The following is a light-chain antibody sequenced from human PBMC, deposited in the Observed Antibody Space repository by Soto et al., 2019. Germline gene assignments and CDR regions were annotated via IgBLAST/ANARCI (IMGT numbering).Light chain of an antibody. CDR3: QQYNILST. J-gene: IGKJ1*01. V-gene: IGKV1-5*01. Sequence: DIQMTQSPSTLSGSVGDRVTITCRASQTISSWLAWYQQKPGKAPKRLIYAASSLQSGVPSRFGGSGSGTEFTLTISSLHPDDFATYYCQQYNILSTFGQGTKVE. CDR2: AAS. CDR1: QTISSW.